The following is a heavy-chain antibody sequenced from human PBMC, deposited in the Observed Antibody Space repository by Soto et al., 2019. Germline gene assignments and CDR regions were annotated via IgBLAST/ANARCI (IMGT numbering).Heavy chain of an antibody. V-gene: IGHV4-31*03. D-gene: IGHD3-22*01. J-gene: IGHJ4*02. CDR1: GGSISSGGYY. Sequence: PSETLSLTCSVSGGSISSGGYYWTWIRQHPGAGLEWIGYIYYSGSTYYNPSLKSRVTISVDTSNNQFSLKLTSVTAADTAVYYCARLAVYYDSSGYYFSPYYWGQGTLVTVSS. CDR2: IYYSGST. CDR3: ARLAVYYDSSGYYFSPYY.